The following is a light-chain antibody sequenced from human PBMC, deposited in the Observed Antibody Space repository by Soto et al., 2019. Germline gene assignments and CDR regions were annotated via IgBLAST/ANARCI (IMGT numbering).Light chain of an antibody. J-gene: IGKJ1*01. Sequence: EIVLTQSPGTLSLSPGERATLSCMASQSVSRSFLGWYQQKSGQAPRLVIFGASNRAPGIPDRFSGSVSGTDFILTISRLEPEDFAVYYCEQYGTSPRTFGQGTKVDIK. CDR2: GAS. CDR3: EQYGTSPRT. CDR1: QSVSRSF. V-gene: IGKV3-20*01.